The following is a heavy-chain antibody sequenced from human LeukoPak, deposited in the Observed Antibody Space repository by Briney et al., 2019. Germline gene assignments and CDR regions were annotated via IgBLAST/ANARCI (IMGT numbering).Heavy chain of an antibody. D-gene: IGHD2-21*01. CDR1: GCTFSSHA. CDR3: ARVACGTECYYRLDV. J-gene: IGHJ6*02. Sequence: GGSLRLSCATSGCTFSSHAMTWVRQAPGKGLEWVSGIIGTTGRTFYGYSVKGRFTVSSENSRDTLYLQMNSLRAEDAAVYLCARVACGTECYYRLDVWGQGTTVTVSS. V-gene: IGHV3-23*01. CDR2: IIGTTGRT.